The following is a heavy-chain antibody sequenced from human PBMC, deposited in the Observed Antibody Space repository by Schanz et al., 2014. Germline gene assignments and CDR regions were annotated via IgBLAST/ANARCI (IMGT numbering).Heavy chain of an antibody. Sequence: QVQLVESGGGVVQPGRSLRLSCAASGFTFSAYGMHWVRQAPGKGLEWVAVIWFDGNNKFYADSVKGRFTISRDNSKNTLHLQMNSLRAEDTAVYHCAKDLPAVAVAPLMTGLYDSWGQGTLVTVSS. D-gene: IGHD6-19*01. J-gene: IGHJ4*02. CDR3: AKDLPAVAVAPLMTGLYDS. CDR1: GFTFSAYG. V-gene: IGHV3-33*06. CDR2: IWFDGNNK.